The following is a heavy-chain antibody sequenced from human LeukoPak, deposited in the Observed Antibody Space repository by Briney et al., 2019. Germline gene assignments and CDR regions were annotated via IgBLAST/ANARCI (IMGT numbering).Heavy chain of an antibody. CDR3: ARGPPGRYQLLWEDY. J-gene: IGHJ4*02. Sequence: ASVKVSCKASGGTFSSYGISWVRQAPGQGLEWMGWISAYNGNTNYAQKLQGRVTMTTDTSMSTAYMELRSLRSDDTAVYYCARGPPGRYQLLWEDYWGQGTLVTVSS. CDR1: GGTFSSYG. D-gene: IGHD2-2*01. V-gene: IGHV1-18*01. CDR2: ISAYNGNT.